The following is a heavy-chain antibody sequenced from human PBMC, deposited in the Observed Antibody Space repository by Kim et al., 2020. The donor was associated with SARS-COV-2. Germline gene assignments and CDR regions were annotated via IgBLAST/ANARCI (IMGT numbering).Heavy chain of an antibody. D-gene: IGHD2-21*01. V-gene: IGHV6-1*01. CDR2: TYYRSKWYN. J-gene: IGHJ2*01. Sequence: SQTLSLTCAISGDSVSSNSAAWNWIRRSPSRGLEWLGRTYYRSKWYNDYAVSVKSRITINPDTSKNQFSLQLNSVTPEDTAVYYCARAREAYCGGDCPWYFDLWGRGTLVTVSS. CDR3: ARAREAYCGGDCPWYFDL. CDR1: GDSVSSNSAA.